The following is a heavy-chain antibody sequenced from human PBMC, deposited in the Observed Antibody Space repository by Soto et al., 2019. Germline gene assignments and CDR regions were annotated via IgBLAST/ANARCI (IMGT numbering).Heavy chain of an antibody. CDR1: GFTFNLYG. CDR3: ARAAAFDRSGYYYYFED. D-gene: IGHD3-22*01. J-gene: IGHJ4*01. V-gene: IGHV3-30*03. Sequence: GGSLRLSCAASGFTFNLYGMHWVRQAPGKGLEWVAAIAKDGSDIHYIDSVRGRFTISRDNSENTLYLQMDSLRGDDSAVYYCARAAAFDRSGYYYYFEDWGPGTQVTVSS. CDR2: IAKDGSDI.